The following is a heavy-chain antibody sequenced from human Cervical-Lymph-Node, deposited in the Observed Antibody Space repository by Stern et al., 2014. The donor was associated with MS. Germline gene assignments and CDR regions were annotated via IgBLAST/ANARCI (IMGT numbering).Heavy chain of an antibody. D-gene: IGHD2-21*01. V-gene: IGHV4-31*03. CDR3: ARINRWGGDAYLFDH. CDR2: LFYSGRT. CDR1: GGSFSSSASY. Sequence: QLQLQESGPGLVKPSETLSLTCTVSGGSFSSSASYLSWLRQHPGKGLEWIGPLFYSGRTYSSPSLKSRLSISMDTSKDQFSLKLSSVTAADTAVYYCARINRWGGDAYLFDHWGQGTLVTVSS. J-gene: IGHJ4*02.